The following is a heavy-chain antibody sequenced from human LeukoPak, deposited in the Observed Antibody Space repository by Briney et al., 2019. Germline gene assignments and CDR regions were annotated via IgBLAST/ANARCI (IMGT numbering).Heavy chain of an antibody. D-gene: IGHD2-2*01. CDR1: GLTFSSYG. Sequence: GRSLRLSCAASGLTFSSYGMHWVRQAPGKGLKWVAVISYDGTIRNYADSVKGRFTVSRDNSKNTLYLQMNSLTAEDTALYYCAKGGCSSTTCYLANPWGQGTLVTVSS. J-gene: IGHJ5*02. CDR2: ISYDGTIR. V-gene: IGHV3-30*18. CDR3: AKGGCSSTTCYLANP.